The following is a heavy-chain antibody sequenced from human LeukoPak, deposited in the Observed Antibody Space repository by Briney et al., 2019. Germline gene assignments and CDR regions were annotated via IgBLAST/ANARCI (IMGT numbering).Heavy chain of an antibody. D-gene: IGHD6-13*01. J-gene: IGHJ4*02. CDR1: GDSVSSNSAA. V-gene: IGHV6-1*01. Sequence: SQTLPLTCAISGDSVSSNSAAWNWIRQSPSRGLEWLGRTYYRSQWYNDYAVSVKSRITINPDTSKNQFSLQLNSVTPEDTAVYYCARDYGYSISWSFDYWGQGTLVTVSS. CDR2: TYYRSQWYN. CDR3: ARDYGYSISWSFDY.